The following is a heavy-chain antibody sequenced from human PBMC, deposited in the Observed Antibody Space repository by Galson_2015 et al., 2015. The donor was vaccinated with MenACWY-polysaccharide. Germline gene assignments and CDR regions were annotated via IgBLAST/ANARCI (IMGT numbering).Heavy chain of an antibody. CDR2: IYYSGRT. Sequence: SIYYSGRTYYNPSLKSRVTISVDTSKNQFSLKLSSVTAADTAVYYCASKPGYCSGGSCYISDYWGQGTLVTVSS. D-gene: IGHD2-15*01. V-gene: IGHV4-39*01. J-gene: IGHJ4*02. CDR3: ASKPGYCSGGSCYISDY.